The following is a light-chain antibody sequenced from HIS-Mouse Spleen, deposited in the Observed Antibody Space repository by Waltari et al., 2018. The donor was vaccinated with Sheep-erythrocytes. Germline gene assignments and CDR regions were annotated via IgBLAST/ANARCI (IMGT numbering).Light chain of an antibody. CDR2: EDS. V-gene: IGLV3-10*01. J-gene: IGLJ2*01. CDR1: ALPKKY. Sequence: SYELTQPPSVSVSPGQTARNTCPGDALPKKYAYWYQPKSGQAPLLVIYEDSKRPSGIPERFSGSSSGTMATLTISGAQVEDEADYYCYSTDSSGNHRVFGGGTKLTVL. CDR3: YSTDSSGNHRV.